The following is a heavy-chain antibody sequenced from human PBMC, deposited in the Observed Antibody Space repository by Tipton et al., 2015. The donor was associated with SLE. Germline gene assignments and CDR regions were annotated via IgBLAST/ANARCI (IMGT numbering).Heavy chain of an antibody. V-gene: IGHV4-38-2*02. D-gene: IGHD1-26*01. CDR3: ARDGDQGGSYYNWFDP. Sequence: TLSLTCVVSGYSISSGYYWGWIRQPPGKGLEWIVSIYHSGSDYYNPSLKSRITISVDTSKNQFSLTLSSVTAADTAVYYCARDGDQGGSYYNWFDPWGQGTLVTVSS. J-gene: IGHJ5*02. CDR2: IYHSGSD. CDR1: GYSISSGYY.